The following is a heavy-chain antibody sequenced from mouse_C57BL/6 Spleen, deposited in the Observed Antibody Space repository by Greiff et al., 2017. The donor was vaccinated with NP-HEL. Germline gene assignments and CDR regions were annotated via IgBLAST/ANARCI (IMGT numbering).Heavy chain of an antibody. CDR1: GYTFTDYE. CDR2: IDPETGGT. V-gene: IGHV1-15*01. CDR3: TRGGTY. J-gene: IGHJ3*01. Sequence: VQLQQSEAELVRPGASVTLSCKASGYTFTDYEMHWVKQTPVHGLEWIGAIDPETGGTAYNQKFKGKAILTADKSSSTAYMELRSLTSEDSAVYYCTRGGTYWGQGTLVTVSA.